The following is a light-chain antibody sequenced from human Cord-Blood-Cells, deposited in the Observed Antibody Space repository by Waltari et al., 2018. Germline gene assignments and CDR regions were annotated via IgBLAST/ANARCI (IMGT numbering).Light chain of an antibody. CDR1: QSISSY. CDR2: AAS. CDR3: QQSYSTPWT. J-gene: IGKJ1*01. V-gene: IGKV1-39*01. Sequence: DIQMTQSPSSLSASVGDRVTITCRASQSISSYLNWYPQKPGKAPKLLIYAASSLQSGVPSRFSGSGSGTDFTLTISSLQPEDFATYYCQQSYSTPWTFGQGP.